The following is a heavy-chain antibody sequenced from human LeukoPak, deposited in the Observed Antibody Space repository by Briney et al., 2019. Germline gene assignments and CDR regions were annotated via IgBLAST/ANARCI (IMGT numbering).Heavy chain of an antibody. CDR1: GGSISSYY. D-gene: IGHD3-22*01. Sequence: SETLSLTCTVTGGSISSYYWSWIRQPAGKGLEWIGRIYTSGSTNYNPSLKSRVTMSVDTSKNQFSLKLSSVTAADTAVYYCARDPLGSSGYYLDYWGQGTLVTVSS. J-gene: IGHJ4*02. V-gene: IGHV4-4*07. CDR2: IYTSGST. CDR3: ARDPLGSSGYYLDY.